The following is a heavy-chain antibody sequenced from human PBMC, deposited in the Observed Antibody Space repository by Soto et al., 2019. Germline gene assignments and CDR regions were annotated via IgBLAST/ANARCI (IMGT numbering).Heavy chain of an antibody. CDR1: AFTFSDYG. CDR3: ATDTNFERPVAYYHGLDV. Sequence: GGSLRLSCAASAFTFSDYGMNWVRQAPGKGLEWVSSISSGGRFIYYADSVKGRFTISRDNGKNSLYLQMSSLRAEDTAVYFCATDTNFERPVAYYHGLDVWGQGTTVTSP. V-gene: IGHV3-21*01. D-gene: IGHD1-1*01. J-gene: IGHJ6*02. CDR2: ISSGGRFI.